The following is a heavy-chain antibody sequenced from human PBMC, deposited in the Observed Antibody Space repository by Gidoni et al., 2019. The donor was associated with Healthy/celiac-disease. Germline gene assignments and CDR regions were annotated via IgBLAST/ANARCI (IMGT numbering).Heavy chain of an antibody. Sequence: QVQLVESGGGVVQHGRSLSLSCAASGVTFSSSGMCWVRQDAGKGLVLVAVISYDGSNKYYADSVKGRFTISRDNPKNTLYLQMNSLRAEDTAVYYCAKGPDIVVVVAATLLYFGMDVWGQGTTVTVSS. CDR2: ISYDGSNK. D-gene: IGHD2-15*01. CDR3: AKGPDIVVVVAATLLYFGMDV. V-gene: IGHV3-30*18. CDR1: GVTFSSSG. J-gene: IGHJ6*02.